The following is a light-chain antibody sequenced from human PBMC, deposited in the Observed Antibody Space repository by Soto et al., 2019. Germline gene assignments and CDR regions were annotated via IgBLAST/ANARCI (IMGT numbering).Light chain of an antibody. CDR3: SSYTSSSTLV. J-gene: IGLJ3*02. CDR1: SSDVGGYNY. Sequence: QSALTQPASVSGSPGQSITISCTGTSSDVGGYNYVSWYQQPPGKAPKLMIYDVSNRPSGVSIRFSGSKSGNMASLTISGLQAEDEADYYCSSYTSSSTLVFGGGTKLTVL. V-gene: IGLV2-14*01. CDR2: DVS.